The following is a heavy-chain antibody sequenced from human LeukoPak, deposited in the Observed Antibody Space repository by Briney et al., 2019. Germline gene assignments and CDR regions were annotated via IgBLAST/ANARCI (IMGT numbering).Heavy chain of an antibody. J-gene: IGHJ4*02. V-gene: IGHV4-34*01. CDR3: AIKRNSYGYWLDY. CDR1: GGSFSGYY. Sequence: PSETLSLTCAVYGGSFSGYYWSWIRQPPGKGLEWIGEINHSGSTNYNPSLKSRVTISVDTSKNQFSLKLSSVDAADTDVYYCAIKRNSYGYWLDYWGQGTLVTVSS. D-gene: IGHD5-18*01. CDR2: INHSGST.